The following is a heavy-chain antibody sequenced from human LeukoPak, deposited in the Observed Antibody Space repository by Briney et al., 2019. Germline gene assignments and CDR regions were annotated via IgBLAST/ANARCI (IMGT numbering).Heavy chain of an antibody. CDR3: ARGRGYYDSSGYHFDY. CDR2: ISSNGGST. D-gene: IGHD3-22*01. V-gene: IGHV3-64*01. J-gene: IGHJ4*02. Sequence: GGSLRLSCAASGFTFSSYAMHWVRQAPGKGLEYVSAISSNGGSTYYANSVKGRFTISRDNSKNTLYLQMGSLRAEDMAVYYCARGRGYYDSSGYHFDYWGQGTLVTVSP. CDR1: GFTFSSYA.